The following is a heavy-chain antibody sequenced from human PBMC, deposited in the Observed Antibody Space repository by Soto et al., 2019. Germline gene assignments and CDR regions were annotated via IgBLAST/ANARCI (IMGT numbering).Heavy chain of an antibody. CDR1: GGTFSSNA. D-gene: IGHD3-10*01. CDR3: ARDRVPLVRGVYGMDV. J-gene: IGHJ6*02. V-gene: IGHV1-69*06. Sequence: QVQLVQSGAEVKKPGSSVKVSCTASGGTFSSNAIHWVRQAPGQGREGMGGIIPRLGTSNYVEKFKGRATITAGTSKDTVYLELSSLRSEDTAVYYCARDRVPLVRGVYGMDVWGQGTPVTVSS. CDR2: IIPRLGTS.